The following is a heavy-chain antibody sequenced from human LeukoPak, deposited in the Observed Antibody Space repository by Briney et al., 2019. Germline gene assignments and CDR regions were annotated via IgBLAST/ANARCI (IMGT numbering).Heavy chain of an antibody. CDR1: GGSISSGSYY. J-gene: IGHJ4*02. D-gene: IGHD1-20*01. Sequence: PSETLSLTCTVSGGSISSGSYYWSWIRQPAGKGLEWIGRIYTSGSTNYNPSLKSRVTISVDTSKNQFSLKLSSVTAADTAVYYCARGTYNWNVAVFDYWGQGTLVTVSS. CDR3: ARGTYNWNVAVFDY. CDR2: IYTSGST. V-gene: IGHV4-61*02.